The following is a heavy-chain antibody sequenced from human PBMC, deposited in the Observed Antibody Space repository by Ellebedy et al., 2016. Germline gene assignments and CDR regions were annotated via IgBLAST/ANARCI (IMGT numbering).Heavy chain of an antibody. J-gene: IGHJ3*01. CDR3: ARDHVGNNWNFAFEF. V-gene: IGHV3-48*04. CDR1: GFDFDENA. D-gene: IGHD1-1*01. Sequence: GESLKISXGASGFDFDENAMHWVRQRPGKGLEWVSFITSGSTIFHYADSVKGRFTISRDDAKNSLYLQMDSLRVEDTAVYYCARDHVGNNWNFAFEFWGQGTMVTVSS. CDR2: ITSGSTIF.